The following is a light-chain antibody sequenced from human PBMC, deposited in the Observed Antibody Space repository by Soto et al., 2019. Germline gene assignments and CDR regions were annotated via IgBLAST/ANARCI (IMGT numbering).Light chain of an antibody. J-gene: IGLJ1*01. CDR1: SSDVGGYNY. Sequence: QSVLTQPASVSGSPGQSITISCTGTSSDVGGYNYVSWYQQHPGKAPKLMIYDVSNRPSGVSNRFSGSKSGNTASLTISGLQAEDGAYYYCSSYTSSSTYVFGTGTKVTVL. CDR2: DVS. V-gene: IGLV2-14*01. CDR3: SSYTSSSTYV.